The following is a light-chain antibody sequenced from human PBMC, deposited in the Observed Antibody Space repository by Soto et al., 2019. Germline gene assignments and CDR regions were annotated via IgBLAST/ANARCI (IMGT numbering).Light chain of an antibody. J-gene: IGLJ2*01. CDR2: EVS. CDR1: SSDIGGYNY. Sequence: QSALTQPASVSGSPGQSITISCTGTSSDIGGYNYVSWFQQHPAKAPKLMIFEVSNRPSGISNRFSGSKSGNTASLTISGLQAEDEADYYCSSYTGSGTNTVVFGRGTKLTVL. CDR3: SSYTGSGTNTVV. V-gene: IGLV2-14*01.